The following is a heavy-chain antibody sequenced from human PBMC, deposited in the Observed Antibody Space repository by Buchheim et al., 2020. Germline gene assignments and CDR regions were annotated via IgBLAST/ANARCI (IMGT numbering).Heavy chain of an antibody. V-gene: IGHV3-15*01. D-gene: IGHD3-22*01. CDR3: TISYYYESSAYGY. CDR1: GFTFSNAW. CDR2: ITSDTDGGAT. J-gene: IGHJ4*02. Sequence: EVQLVESGGGLVKPGGSLRLSCAASGFTFSNAWMSWVRQAPGKGLEWVGRITSDTDGGATDYAAPVKGIFTIPRDDSKNTLYLQMNSLKTEDTAVYYCTISYYYESSAYGYWGQGTL.